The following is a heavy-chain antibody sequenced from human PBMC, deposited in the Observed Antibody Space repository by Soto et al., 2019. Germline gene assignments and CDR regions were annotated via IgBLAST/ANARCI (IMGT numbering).Heavy chain of an antibody. CDR3: ARDTSSSYNYYYGMDV. Sequence: PGGSLRLSCGASGFTFSNYYMSWIRQAPGKGLEWVSSISGTSNYIYYVDSVKGRFTISRDNAKNSLYLQMNSLRAEDTAVYFCARDTSSSYNYYYGMDVWGQGATVTVSS. V-gene: IGHV3-21*01. J-gene: IGHJ6*02. CDR2: ISGTSNYI. CDR1: GFTFSNYY. D-gene: IGHD2-2*01.